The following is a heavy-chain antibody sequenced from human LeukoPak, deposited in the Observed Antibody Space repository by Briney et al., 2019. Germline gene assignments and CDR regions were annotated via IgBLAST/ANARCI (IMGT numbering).Heavy chain of an antibody. Sequence: SVKVSCKAPGGTFSSYAISWVQQAPGQGLEWMGRIIPIFGTANYAQKFQGRVTITTDESTSTAYMELSSLRSEDTAVYYCARAYLKSGYYSYWGQGTLVTVSS. CDR3: ARAYLKSGYYSY. CDR1: GGTFSSYA. CDR2: IIPIFGTA. J-gene: IGHJ4*02. D-gene: IGHD3-3*01. V-gene: IGHV1-69*05.